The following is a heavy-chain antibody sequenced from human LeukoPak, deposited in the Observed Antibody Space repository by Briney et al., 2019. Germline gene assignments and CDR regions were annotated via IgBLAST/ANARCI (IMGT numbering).Heavy chain of an antibody. CDR3: ASRGYSSSPYYMDV. CDR2: INPNSGGT. V-gene: IGHV1-2*06. J-gene: IGHJ6*03. CDR1: GYTFTGYY. Sequence: ASVKVSCKASGYTFTGYYMHWVRQAPGQGLEWIGRINPNSGGTNYAQKFQGSVTMTRDTSISTAYMELSRLRSDDTAVYYCASRGYSSSPYYMDVWGKGTTVTVSS. D-gene: IGHD6-13*01.